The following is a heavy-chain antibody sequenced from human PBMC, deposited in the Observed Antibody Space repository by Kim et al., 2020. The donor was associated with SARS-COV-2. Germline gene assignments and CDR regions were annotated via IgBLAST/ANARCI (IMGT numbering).Heavy chain of an antibody. Sequence: PSLKSRVTISVDTSKNQFSLKLNSVTAADTAVYYCARHYFDRSGYSPPGYWGQGTLVTVSS. D-gene: IGHD3-22*01. CDR3: ARHYFDRSGYSPPGY. J-gene: IGHJ4*02. V-gene: IGHV4-39*01.